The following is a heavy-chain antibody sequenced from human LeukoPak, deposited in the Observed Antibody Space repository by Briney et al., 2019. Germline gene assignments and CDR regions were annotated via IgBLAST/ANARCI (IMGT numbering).Heavy chain of an antibody. Sequence: GGSLRLSCAASGFTFSSYSMNWVRQAPGKGLEWVSSISSSSSYIYYADSVKGRFTISRDNAKNSLYLQMNSLRAEDTAVYYCARDPSDVLGAFDIWGQGTMVTVSS. J-gene: IGHJ3*02. CDR2: ISSSSSYI. CDR1: GFTFSSYS. CDR3: ARDPSDVLGAFDI. V-gene: IGHV3-21*01. D-gene: IGHD3-16*01.